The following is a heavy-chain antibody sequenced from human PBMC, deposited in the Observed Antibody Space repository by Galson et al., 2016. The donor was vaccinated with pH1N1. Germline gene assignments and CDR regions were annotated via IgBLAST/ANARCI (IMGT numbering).Heavy chain of an antibody. Sequence: SETLSLTCSVSGVSISGYYWGWIRQSPGKGLDYVGYIYYNGHTNYSPSLKSRVTMSLDMSKNQFSLKLTSVTAADTAVYFCARSGSRYGSDAFDMRGQGTTVTVSS. V-gene: IGHV4-59*01. CDR1: GVSISGYY. CDR3: ARSGSRYGSDAFDM. D-gene: IGHD5-18*01. J-gene: IGHJ3*02. CDR2: IYYNGHT.